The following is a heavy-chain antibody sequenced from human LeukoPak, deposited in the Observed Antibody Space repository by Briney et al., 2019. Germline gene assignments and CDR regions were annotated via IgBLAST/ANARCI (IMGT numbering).Heavy chain of an antibody. CDR3: ARLRGTWPAFDY. D-gene: IGHD1-1*01. J-gene: IGHJ4*02. CDR1: GFTFSSYS. CDR2: ISNSSSYI. Sequence: PGGSLRLSCAASGFTFSSYSMNWVRQAPGKGLEWVSSISNSSSYIYYADSVKGRFTIFRDNAKNSLYLQMNSLRAEDMAVYYCARLRGTWPAFDYWGQGTLVTVSS. V-gene: IGHV3-21*01.